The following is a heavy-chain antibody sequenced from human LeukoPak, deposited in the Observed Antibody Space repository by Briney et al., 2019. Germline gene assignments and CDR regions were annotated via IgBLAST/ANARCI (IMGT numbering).Heavy chain of an antibody. D-gene: IGHD6-6*01. Sequence: SETLSLTCTVSGGSISSGGYYWSWIRQPPGKGLEWIGYIYHSGSTYYNPSLKSRVTISVDTSKDQFSLKLSSVTAADTAVYYCARSRSRAARHAGYWGQGTLVTVSS. CDR3: ARSRSRAARHAGY. J-gene: IGHJ4*02. V-gene: IGHV4-30-2*01. CDR2: IYHSGST. CDR1: GGSISSGGYY.